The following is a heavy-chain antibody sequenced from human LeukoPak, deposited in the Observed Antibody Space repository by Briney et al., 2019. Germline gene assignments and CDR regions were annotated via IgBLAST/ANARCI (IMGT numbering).Heavy chain of an antibody. V-gene: IGHV1-2*02. CDR3: ASIAVAGMYYYYGMDV. CDR2: INPNSGGT. J-gene: IGHJ6*02. Sequence: ASVKVSCKASGYTFTGYYMHWVRQAPGQGLEWMGWINPNSGGTNYAQKFQGRVTMTRDTSISTAYMELSRLRSDDTAVYYCASIAVAGMYYYYGMDVWGQGTTVTVSS. D-gene: IGHD6-19*01. CDR1: GYTFTGYY.